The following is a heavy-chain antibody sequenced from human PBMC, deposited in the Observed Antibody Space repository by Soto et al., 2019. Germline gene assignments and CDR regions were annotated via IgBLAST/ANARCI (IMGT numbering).Heavy chain of an antibody. CDR2: ISGSGGST. CDR3: AKGDIVVVPAATYNWFDP. D-gene: IGHD2-2*01. J-gene: IGHJ5*02. Sequence: GGSLRLSCAASGFTFSSYAMSWVRQAPGKGLEWVSAISGSGGSTYYADSVKGRFTISRDNSKNTLYLQMNSLRAEETAVYYCAKGDIVVVPAATYNWFDPWGQGTLVTVSS. V-gene: IGHV3-23*01. CDR1: GFTFSSYA.